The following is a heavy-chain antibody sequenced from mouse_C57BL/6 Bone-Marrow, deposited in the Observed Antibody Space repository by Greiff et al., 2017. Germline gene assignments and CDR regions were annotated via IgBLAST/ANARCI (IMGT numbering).Heavy chain of an antibody. CDR1: GFNIKDDY. J-gene: IGHJ4*01. V-gene: IGHV14-4*01. D-gene: IGHD1-1*01. Sequence: EVQLQQSGAELVRPGASVKLSCTASGFNIKDDYMHWVKQRPEQGLEWIGWIDPENGDTEYASKFQGKATITADTSSNTAYLQLSSLTSEDTAVYDCTTKAYYGSSYGYAMDYWGQGTSVTVSS. CDR3: TTKAYYGSSYGYAMDY. CDR2: IDPENGDT.